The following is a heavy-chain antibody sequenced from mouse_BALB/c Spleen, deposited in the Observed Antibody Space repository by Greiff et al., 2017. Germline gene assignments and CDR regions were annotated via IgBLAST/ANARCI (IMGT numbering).Heavy chain of an antibody. J-gene: IGHJ4*01. Sequence: EVKLVESGGGLVKPGGSLKLSCAASGFTFSDYYMYWVRQTPEKRLEWVATISDGGSYTYYPDSVKGRFTISRDNAKNNLYLQMSSLKSEDTAMYYCAREGYYRYEGYAVDYWGQGTSVTVSS. CDR1: GFTFSDYY. V-gene: IGHV5-4*02. D-gene: IGHD2-14*01. CDR2: ISDGGSYT. CDR3: AREGYYRYEGYAVDY.